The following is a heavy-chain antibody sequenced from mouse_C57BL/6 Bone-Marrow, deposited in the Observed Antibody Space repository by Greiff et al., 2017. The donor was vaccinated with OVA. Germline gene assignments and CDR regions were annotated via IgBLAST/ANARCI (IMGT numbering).Heavy chain of an antibody. CDR3: AKNYGSSPYYFDY. Sequence: VQLKESGPCLVQPSQSLSITCTVSGFSLTSYGVHWVRQSPGKGLEWLGVIWRGGSTDYNAAFMSRLSITKDNSKSQVFFKMNSLQADDTAIYYCAKNYGSSPYYFDYWGQGTTLTVSS. D-gene: IGHD1-1*01. V-gene: IGHV2-5*01. J-gene: IGHJ2*01. CDR2: IWRGGST. CDR1: GFSLTSYG.